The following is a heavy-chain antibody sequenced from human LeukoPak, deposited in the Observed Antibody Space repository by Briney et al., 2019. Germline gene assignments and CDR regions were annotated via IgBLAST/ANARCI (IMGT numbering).Heavy chain of an antibody. D-gene: IGHD3-22*01. CDR3: AKVGSSGSSGSYYYYYYMDV. CDR2: IRYDGSNK. Sequence: GGSLRLSCAASGFTFSSYGMHWVRQAPGKGLEWVAFIRYDGSNKYYADSVKGRFTISRDNSKNTLYLQMNSLRAEDTAVYYCAKVGSSGSSGSYYYYYYMDVWGKGTTVTISS. V-gene: IGHV3-30*02. J-gene: IGHJ6*03. CDR1: GFTFSSYG.